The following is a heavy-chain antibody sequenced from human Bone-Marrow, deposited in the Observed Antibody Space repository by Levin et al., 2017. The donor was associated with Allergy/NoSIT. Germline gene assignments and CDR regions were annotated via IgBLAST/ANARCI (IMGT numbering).Heavy chain of an antibody. CDR2: IIPIFGTA. J-gene: IGHJ6*02. Sequence: AASVKVSCKASGGTFSSYAISWVRQAPGQGLEWMGGIIPIFGTANYAQKFQGRVTITADESTSTAYMELSSLRSEDTAVYYCARRAHYYGSGSYVGYHYYGMDVWGQGTTVTVSS. V-gene: IGHV1-69*13. CDR1: GGTFSSYA. CDR3: ARRAHYYGSGSYVGYHYYGMDV. D-gene: IGHD3-10*01.